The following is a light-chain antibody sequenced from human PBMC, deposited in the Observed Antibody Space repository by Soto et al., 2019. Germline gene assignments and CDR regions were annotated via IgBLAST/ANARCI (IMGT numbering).Light chain of an antibody. CDR2: GAS. CDR3: QQYNDWPPGT. V-gene: IGKV3-15*01. Sequence: EIVMTQSPATLSVSPGERATLSCRASQSVRSNLAWYQQKPGQAPRLLIYGASTRATGIPARFSGSGSGTEFTLTISGLQSEDFAVYYCQQYNDWPPGTFGQGTKVDIK. CDR1: QSVRSN. J-gene: IGKJ1*01.